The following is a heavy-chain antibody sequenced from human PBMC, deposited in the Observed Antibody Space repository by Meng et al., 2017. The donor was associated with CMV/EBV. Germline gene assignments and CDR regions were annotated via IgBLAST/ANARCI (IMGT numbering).Heavy chain of an antibody. CDR2: ISSSGSTI. V-gene: IGHV3-48*03. D-gene: IGHD3-16*01. CDR1: GFTFSSYE. J-gene: IGHJ6*02. Sequence: LSLTCAASGFTFSSYEMNWVRQAPGKGLEWVSYISSSGSTIYYADSVKGRFTIARDNAKNSLYLQMNSLRAEDTAVYYRARALVMETNPRNYYYYGMDIWGQGTTVTVSS. CDR3: ARALVMETNPRNYYYYGMDI.